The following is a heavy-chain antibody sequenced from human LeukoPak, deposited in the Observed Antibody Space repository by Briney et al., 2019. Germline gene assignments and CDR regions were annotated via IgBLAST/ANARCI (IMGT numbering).Heavy chain of an antibody. V-gene: IGHV1-2*02. CDR3: AREVDYDSSGYYRDYYYGMDV. CDR2: INPSSGGT. D-gene: IGHD3-22*01. J-gene: IGHJ6*02. Sequence: ASVKVSCKASGYTFTGYYMHWVRQAPGQGLEWMGWINPSSGGTNYAQKFQGRVTMTRDASISTAYMELSRLRSDDTAVYYCAREVDYDSSGYYRDYYYGMDVWGQGTTVTVCS. CDR1: GYTFTGYY.